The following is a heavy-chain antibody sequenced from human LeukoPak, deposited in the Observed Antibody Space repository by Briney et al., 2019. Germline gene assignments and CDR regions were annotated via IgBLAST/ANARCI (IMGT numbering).Heavy chain of an antibody. CDR2: IYHSGST. J-gene: IGHJ3*02. D-gene: IGHD2-2*01. CDR3: ARPGRYCSSTSCIGAFDI. CDR1: GYSISSAYY. Sequence: PSETLSLTCTVSGYSISSAYYWGWIRQPPGKGLEWIGSIYHSGSTYYNPSLTSRVTISVDTSKNQFSLKLSSVTAADTAVYYCARPGRYCSSTSCIGAFDIWGQGTMVTVSS. V-gene: IGHV4-38-2*02.